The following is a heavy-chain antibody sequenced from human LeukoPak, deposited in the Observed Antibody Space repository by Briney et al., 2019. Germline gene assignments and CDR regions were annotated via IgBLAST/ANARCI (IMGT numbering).Heavy chain of an antibody. CDR3: ARDSSIAAAGTFVGGMDV. Sequence: GGSLRLSCAASGFTFSSYGMHWVRQAPGKGLEWVAVIWYDGSNKYYADSVKGRFTISRDNSKNTLYLQMNSLRAEDTAVYYCARDSSIAAAGTFVGGMDVWGQGTTVTVSS. D-gene: IGHD6-13*01. V-gene: IGHV3-33*01. J-gene: IGHJ6*02. CDR1: GFTFSSYG. CDR2: IWYDGSNK.